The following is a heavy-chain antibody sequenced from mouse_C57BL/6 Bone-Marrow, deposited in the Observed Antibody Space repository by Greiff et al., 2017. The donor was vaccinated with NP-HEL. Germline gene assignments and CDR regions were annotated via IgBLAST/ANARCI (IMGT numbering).Heavy chain of an antibody. CDR2: IRNKANGYTT. Sequence: EVQLVESGGGLVQPGGSLSLSCAASGFTFTDYYMSWVRQPPGKALEWLGFIRNKANGYTTEYSASVKGRFTISRDNSQSILYLQMNALRAEDSATYYCARFLYLDRYWYFDVWGTGTTVTVSS. J-gene: IGHJ1*03. CDR1: GFTFTDYY. CDR3: ARFLYLDRYWYFDV. D-gene: IGHD2-3*01. V-gene: IGHV7-3*01.